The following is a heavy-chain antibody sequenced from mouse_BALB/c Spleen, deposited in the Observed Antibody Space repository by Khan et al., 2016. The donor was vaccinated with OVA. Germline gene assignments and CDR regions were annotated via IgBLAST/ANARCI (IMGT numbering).Heavy chain of an antibody. J-gene: IGHJ3*01. V-gene: IGHV1-69*02. CDR2: VYTSDSYT. CDR1: GYPFTNYW. Sequence: QVQLQQPGAELVRPGASVKLSCKASGYPFTNYWIHWVKPRPGQGLEWIGNVYTSDSYTNYNQQFKDKATLTVDKSSSTAYMQLHSPTSADSSVYYGTREWVGGASFAYWGQGTLGTVSA. CDR3: TREWVGGASFAY. D-gene: IGHD1-1*02.